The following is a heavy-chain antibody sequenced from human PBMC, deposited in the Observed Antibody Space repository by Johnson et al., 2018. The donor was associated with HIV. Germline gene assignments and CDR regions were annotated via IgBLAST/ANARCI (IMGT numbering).Heavy chain of an antibody. CDR1: GFTFSSYG. CDR2: IWYDGSNK. CDR3: AKSTLLLPRLEDHDAFDI. D-gene: IGHD5/OR15-5a*01. J-gene: IGHJ3*02. Sequence: QVQLVESGGGVVQPGRSLRLSCAASGFTFSSYGMHWVRQAPGKGLEWVAVIWYDGSNKDYADSVKGRFTIHRDNSKNTLYLQMNSLRAEDTAVYYCAKSTLLLPRLEDHDAFDIWGQGTMVTVSS. V-gene: IGHV3-33*06.